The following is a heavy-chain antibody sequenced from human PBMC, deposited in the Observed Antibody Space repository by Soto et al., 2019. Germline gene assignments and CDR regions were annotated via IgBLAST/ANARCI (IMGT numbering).Heavy chain of an antibody. Sequence: QVHLEESGGGLVKPGGSLRLSCTASGFIFSDYYMSWLRQAPGKRLERGSDISNSGRITHHADSVEGRFTISRDNAKDSLYLQMNSLRPEDSAIYYCARDHGGGGLTLEYGGQGTLVTVSS. CDR1: GFIFSDYY. D-gene: IGHD3-16*01. CDR3: ARDHGGGGLTLEY. J-gene: IGHJ4*02. V-gene: IGHV3-11*01. CDR2: ISNSGRIT.